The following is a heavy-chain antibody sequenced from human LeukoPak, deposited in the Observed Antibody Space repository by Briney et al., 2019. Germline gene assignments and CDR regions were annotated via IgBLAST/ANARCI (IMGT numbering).Heavy chain of an antibody. CDR3: ARERYICAAGACYFDS. V-gene: IGHV7-4-1*02. J-gene: IGHJ4*02. Sequence: ASVKVSCKASGYTFNNYAINWVRQAPGQGLEWMGWIHTSNGIPSYAQGFTGRFVFSLDTSVSTAYLQINSLKAEDTAVYYCARERYICAAGACYFDSWGQGTLVTVSS. D-gene: IGHD2-15*01. CDR2: IHTSNGIP. CDR1: GYTFNNYA.